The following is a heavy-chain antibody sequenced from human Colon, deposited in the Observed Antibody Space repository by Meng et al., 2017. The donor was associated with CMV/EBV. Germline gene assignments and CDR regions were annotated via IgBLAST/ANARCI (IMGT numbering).Heavy chain of an antibody. CDR3: ARVSKGRLDP. Sequence: SETLSLTCAVYGGSFSGYYWSWIRQPPGKGLEWIGDINHSGSTNYNPSLKSRVTISVDTSKNQFSLKLRSVTAADTAVYYCARVSKGRLDPWGQGTLVTVSS. J-gene: IGHJ5*02. CDR1: GGSFSGYY. V-gene: IGHV4-34*01. CDR2: INHSGST. D-gene: IGHD3-16*02.